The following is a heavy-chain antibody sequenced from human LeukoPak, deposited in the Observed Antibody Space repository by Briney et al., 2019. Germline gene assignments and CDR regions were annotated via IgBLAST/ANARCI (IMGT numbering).Heavy chain of an antibody. CDR1: GFAFSSYW. J-gene: IGHJ4*02. CDR3: ARVGTWELQRVFDF. D-gene: IGHD4-23*01. V-gene: IGHV3-7*01. Sequence: GGSLRLSCATSGFAFSSYWMTWVRQVAGKGLEWVANINREGNEKYYVDSVKGRFTISRDNAKNSVDLQMDSLRVEDTAVYYCARVGTWELQRVFDFWGQGTLVTVSS. CDR2: INREGNEK.